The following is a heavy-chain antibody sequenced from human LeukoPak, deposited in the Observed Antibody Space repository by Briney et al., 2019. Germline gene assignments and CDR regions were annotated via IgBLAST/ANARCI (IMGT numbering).Heavy chain of an antibody. CDR2: IYYSGST. Sequence: PSETLSLTCTVSGGSISSYYWSWIRQPPGKGLEWIGYIYYSGSTNYNPSLKSRVTISVDTSKNQFSLKLSSVTAADTAVYYCARRSRYYGSGSYQVDYWGQGTLVTVSS. CDR1: GGSISSYY. J-gene: IGHJ4*02. V-gene: IGHV4-59*12. CDR3: ARRSRYYGSGSYQVDY. D-gene: IGHD3-10*01.